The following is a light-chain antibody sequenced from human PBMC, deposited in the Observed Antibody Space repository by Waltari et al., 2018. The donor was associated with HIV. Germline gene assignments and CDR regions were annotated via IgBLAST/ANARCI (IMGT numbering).Light chain of an antibody. V-gene: IGKV3-20*01. CDR3: QQYGNSPET. J-gene: IGKJ1*01. Sequence: EIVLTQSPGTLSLSPGERSTLSCRASQIVSSAYLAWYQQKPGTAPRLLIYGASTRATGVPDRFSGSGFGTDFTLTISRLEPEDFAVYYCQQYGNSPETFGQGARVEI. CDR1: QIVSSAY. CDR2: GAS.